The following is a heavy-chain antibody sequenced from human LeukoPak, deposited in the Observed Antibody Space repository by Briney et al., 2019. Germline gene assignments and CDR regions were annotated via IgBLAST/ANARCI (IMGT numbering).Heavy chain of an antibody. Sequence: ASVKVSCKASGYTFTDYYMHWVRQAPGQGLEWMGWINPNSGGTNYAQKFQGRVTMTRDTSISTAYMELSRLRSDDTAVYYCARSPDILTGENFDYWGQGTLVTVSS. D-gene: IGHD3-9*01. V-gene: IGHV1-2*02. CDR3: ARSPDILTGENFDY. CDR1: GYTFTDYY. J-gene: IGHJ4*02. CDR2: INPNSGGT.